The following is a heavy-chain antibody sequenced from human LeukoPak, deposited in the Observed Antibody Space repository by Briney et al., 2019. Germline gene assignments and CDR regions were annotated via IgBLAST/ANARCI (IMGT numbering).Heavy chain of an antibody. CDR1: AYAFNGYV. J-gene: IGHJ4*02. V-gene: IGHV1-46*02. CDR3: ARGTLRYSSSWYSPADY. Sequence: GASVKVSCKASAYAFNGYVIHFVRQAPGQGLEWMGIINPSGGSTSYAQKFQGRVTMTRDTSTSTVYMELSSLRSEDTAVYYCARGTLRYSSSWYSPADYWGQGTLVTVSS. D-gene: IGHD6-13*01. CDR2: INPSGGST.